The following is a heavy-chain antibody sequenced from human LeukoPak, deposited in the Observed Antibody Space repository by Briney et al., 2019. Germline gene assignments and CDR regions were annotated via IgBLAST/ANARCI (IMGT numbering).Heavy chain of an antibody. D-gene: IGHD4-17*01. V-gene: IGHV3-21*01. CDR3: ASLSYGEHDS. Sequence: PGGSLRLSCAASGFTLSSYSMNSVRQAPGKGLEWVSSISSSSSYIYHAHSVKGRFTISRDNAKNSLHLQMHSLRAEDTGVYHCASLSYGEHDSWGQGTLVTVSS. CDR1: GFTLSSYS. J-gene: IGHJ4*02. CDR2: ISSSSSYI.